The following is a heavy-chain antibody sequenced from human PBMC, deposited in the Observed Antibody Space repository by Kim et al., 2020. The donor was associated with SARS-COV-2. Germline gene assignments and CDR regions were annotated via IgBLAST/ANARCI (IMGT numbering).Heavy chain of an antibody. J-gene: IGHJ4*02. D-gene: IGHD2-2*01. CDR2: SSNT. CDR3: ARGGYQFEY. V-gene: IGHV3-11*05. Sequence: SSNTDDPDSVKGRFTISRDNAKNSLYLQMNSLRAEDTAVYYCARGGYQFEYWGQGTLVTVSS.